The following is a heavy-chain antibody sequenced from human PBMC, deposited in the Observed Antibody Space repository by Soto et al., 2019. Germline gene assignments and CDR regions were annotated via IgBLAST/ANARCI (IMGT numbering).Heavy chain of an antibody. CDR2: IWYDGSNK. J-gene: IGHJ4*02. D-gene: IGHD4-17*01. CDR3: ARDHLDDGDYSIDY. Sequence: ESGGGVVQPGRSLRLSCAASGFTFSSYGMHWVRQAPGKGLEWVAVIWYDGSNKYYADSVKGRFTISRDNSKNTLYLQMNSLRAEDTAVYYCARDHLDDGDYSIDYWGQGTLVTVSS. CDR1: GFTFSSYG. V-gene: IGHV3-33*01.